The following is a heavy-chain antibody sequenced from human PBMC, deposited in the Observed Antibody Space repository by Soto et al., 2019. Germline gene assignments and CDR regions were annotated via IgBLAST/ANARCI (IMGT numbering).Heavy chain of an antibody. CDR2: ISSSSSYI. Sequence: GGSLRLSCAASGFTFSSYSMNWVRQAPGKGLEWVSSISSSSSYIYYADSVKGRFTISRDNAKNSLYLQMNSLRAEDTAVYYCAREYFVTGSGWYRGANWFDPWGQGTLVTVSS. CDR3: AREYFVTGSGWYRGANWFDP. D-gene: IGHD6-19*01. J-gene: IGHJ5*02. V-gene: IGHV3-21*01. CDR1: GFTFSSYS.